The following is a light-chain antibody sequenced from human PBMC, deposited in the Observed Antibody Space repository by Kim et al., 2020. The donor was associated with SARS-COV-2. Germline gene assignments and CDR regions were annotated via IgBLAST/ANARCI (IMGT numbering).Light chain of an antibody. Sequence: SSELTQDPAVSVALGQTVRITCQGDSLRSYYASWYQQKPGQAPVLVIYGKNNRPSGIPDRFSGSSSGNTDSLTITGAQAEDEADYYCNSRDSSGNHWVFG. V-gene: IGLV3-19*01. J-gene: IGLJ3*02. CDR1: SLRSYY. CDR2: GKN. CDR3: NSRDSSGNHWV.